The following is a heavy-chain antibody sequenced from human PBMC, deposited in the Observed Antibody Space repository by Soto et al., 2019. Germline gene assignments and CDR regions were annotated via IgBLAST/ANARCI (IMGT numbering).Heavy chain of an antibody. CDR1: GFTFNRYA. J-gene: IGHJ4*02. D-gene: IGHD6-19*01. V-gene: IGHV3-23*01. CDR2: IIDDGGRA. CDR3: AKDKMEQWLVGGYFDY. Sequence: LRLSCSASGFTFNRYAMSWVRQAPGKGLEWVSAIIDDGGRAYYADSVKGRFTISRDNSKNTLSLQMNSLRAEDTAVYYCAKDKMEQWLVGGYFDYWGQGTQVTVSS.